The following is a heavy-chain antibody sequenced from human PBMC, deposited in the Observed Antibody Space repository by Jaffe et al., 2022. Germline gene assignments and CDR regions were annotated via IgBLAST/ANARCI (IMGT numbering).Heavy chain of an antibody. J-gene: IGHJ4*01. D-gene: IGHD4-17*01. CDR3: AREMPRAYGQFDL. CDR2: IGQDGSER. V-gene: IGHV3-7*01. CDR1: GFTFGNYW. Sequence: DVQLVESGGGLVQPGGSLRLSCLASGFTFGNYWMGWVRQAPGEGLKGVANIGQDGSERHSDDSVEGRFTISRDNAKNSLFLQMNSLRAEDTAVYYCAREMPRAYGQFDLWGQGVLVTVSS.